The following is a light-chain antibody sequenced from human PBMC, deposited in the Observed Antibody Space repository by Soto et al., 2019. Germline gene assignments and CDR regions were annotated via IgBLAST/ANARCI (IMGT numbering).Light chain of an antibody. V-gene: IGKV1-9*01. CDR1: QGISSY. J-gene: IGKJ5*01. CDR3: QQLNTYPIT. Sequence: IQLTQSPSSLSASVGDRVTITCLASQGISSYLGWYQQKPGKAPNLLIYGASTLHSGVPSRFSGSGSGTDFTLTISSLQSEDFATYYCQQLNTYPITFGQGTRLEI. CDR2: GAS.